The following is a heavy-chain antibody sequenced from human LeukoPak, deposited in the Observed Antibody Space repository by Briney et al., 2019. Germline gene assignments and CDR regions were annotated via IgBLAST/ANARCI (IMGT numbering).Heavy chain of an antibody. CDR3: ASTVGYCSSTSCSTYYYYGMDV. Sequence: PSETLSLTCTVSGGSISSSSYYWGWIRQPPGTGLEWIGSIYYSGSTYYNPSLKSRVTISVDTSKNQFSLKLSSVTAADTAVYYCASTVGYCSSTSCSTYYYYGMDVWGQGTTVTVSS. CDR2: IYYSGST. D-gene: IGHD2-2*01. V-gene: IGHV4-39*01. CDR1: GGSISSSSYY. J-gene: IGHJ6*02.